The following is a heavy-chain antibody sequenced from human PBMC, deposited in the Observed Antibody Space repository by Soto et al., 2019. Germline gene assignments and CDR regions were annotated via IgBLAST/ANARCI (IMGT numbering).Heavy chain of an antibody. J-gene: IGHJ6*02. Sequence: SGPTLVNPTQTLTLTCSFSGFSLITSGVGMHWIRQPPGKALEWLALIYWDNDKRYSPSLKSRLTITKDTSKNQVVLTMTNMDPEDTATYYCAHKISGINPYFYGMDVWGQGTTVTVSS. CDR3: AHKISGINPYFYGMDV. V-gene: IGHV2-5*02. CDR1: GFSLITSGVG. D-gene: IGHD1-20*01. CDR2: IYWDNDK.